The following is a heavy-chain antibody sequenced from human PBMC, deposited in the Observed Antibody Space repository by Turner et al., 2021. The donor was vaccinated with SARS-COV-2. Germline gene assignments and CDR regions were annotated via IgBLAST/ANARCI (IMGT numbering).Heavy chain of an antibody. CDR1: GFTFSSYE. J-gene: IGHJ4*02. D-gene: IGHD6-13*01. V-gene: IGHV3-48*03. CDR2: ISRSGSTI. CDR3: ARGTVAAAGIAFDY. Sequence: EVQLVESGGGLVQPGGSLRLSCAASGFTFSSYEMNWVRQAPGKGLESVSYISRSGSTIYYADSVKGRFTISRDNAKNSLYLQMNSLRAEDTAVYYCARGTVAAAGIAFDYWGQGTLVTVSS.